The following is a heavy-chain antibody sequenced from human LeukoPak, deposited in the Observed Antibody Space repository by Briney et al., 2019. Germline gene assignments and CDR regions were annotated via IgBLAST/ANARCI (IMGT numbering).Heavy chain of an antibody. CDR1: GFTFSSYG. V-gene: IGHV3-30*02. D-gene: IGHD2-21*02. J-gene: IGHJ6*01. Sequence: PGGSLRLSCAASGFTFSSYGMHWLRQAPGKGLEWVAFIQYDGGKKYYVDSVKGRFTISRDNSKNTLYLQMNSLRVEDTAVYYCAKDRVNWYSDLDVWGQGTMVGVSS. CDR2: IQYDGGKK. CDR3: AKDRVNWYSDLDV.